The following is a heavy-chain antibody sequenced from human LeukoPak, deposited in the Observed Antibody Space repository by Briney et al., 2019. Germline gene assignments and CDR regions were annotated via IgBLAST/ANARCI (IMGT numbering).Heavy chain of an antibody. J-gene: IGHJ2*01. CDR1: GYTFTNYY. CDR3: ARGAVTTAVHWHFSL. CDR2: MNPAGDDA. V-gene: IGHV1-8*01. D-gene: IGHD4-17*01. Sequence: ASVKVSCKASGYTFTNYYINWVRQATGQGLEWMGWMNPAGDDAGYAQRFQGRMTPTRDTSVSTVYMELSSLRSDDTAVYYCARGAVTTAVHWHFSLWGRGTLVTVSS.